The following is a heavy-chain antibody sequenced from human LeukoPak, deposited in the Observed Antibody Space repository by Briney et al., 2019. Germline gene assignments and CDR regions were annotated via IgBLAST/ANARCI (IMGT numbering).Heavy chain of an antibody. J-gene: IGHJ4*02. D-gene: IGHD3-22*01. V-gene: IGHV1-8*03. CDR3: ARGVDSSGYYAIDY. Sequence: ASVKVSCKASGYTFTSYDINWVRQATGQGLEWMGWMNPNSGNTGYAQKFQGRVTITRNTSISTAYKELSSLRSEDTAVYYCARGVDSSGYYAIDYWGQGTLVTVSS. CDR2: MNPNSGNT. CDR1: GYTFTSYD.